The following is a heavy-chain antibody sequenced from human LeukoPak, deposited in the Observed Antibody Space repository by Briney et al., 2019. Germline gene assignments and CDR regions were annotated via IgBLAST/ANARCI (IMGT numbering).Heavy chain of an antibody. CDR3: ARLYYYDSSGYYSATTFDY. Sequence: GESLNISCKGSGYSFTSYWIGWVRQMPGKGLEWMGIIYPGDSDTRYSPSFQGQVTISADKSISTAYLQWSSLKASDTAMYYCARLYYYDSSGYYSATTFDYWGQGPMLTLSS. CDR1: GYSFTSYW. D-gene: IGHD3-22*01. V-gene: IGHV5-51*01. J-gene: IGHJ4*02. CDR2: IYPGDSDT.